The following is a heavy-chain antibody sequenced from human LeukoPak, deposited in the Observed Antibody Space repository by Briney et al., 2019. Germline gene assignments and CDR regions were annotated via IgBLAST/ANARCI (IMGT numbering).Heavy chain of an antibody. CDR2: ISSFSSTI. D-gene: IGHD1-26*01. Sequence: GGSLRLSCAASGFTFSSYEMNWVRQAPGKGLEWVSYISSFSSTIYYADSAMGRFTISRDNAKNSLYLQMNSLRAEDTAVYYCARDPAGGGSYLGYFDYWGQGTLVTVPS. V-gene: IGHV3-48*03. CDR1: GFTFSSYE. CDR3: ARDPAGGGSYLGYFDY. J-gene: IGHJ4*02.